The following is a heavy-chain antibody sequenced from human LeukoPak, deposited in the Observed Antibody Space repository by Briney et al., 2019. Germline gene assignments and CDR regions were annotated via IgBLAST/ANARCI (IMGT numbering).Heavy chain of an antibody. V-gene: IGHV3-23*01. CDR1: GFTFSSYA. Sequence: GGSLRLSCAASGFTFSSYAMSWVRQAPGKGLEWVSAISGSGGSTTYADSVKGRFTISRDNSKNTLYLQMNSLRAEDTALYYCARDEVYSYGYGDFDYWGQGTLVTVSS. J-gene: IGHJ4*02. CDR3: ARDEVYSYGYGDFDY. D-gene: IGHD5-18*01. CDR2: ISGSGGST.